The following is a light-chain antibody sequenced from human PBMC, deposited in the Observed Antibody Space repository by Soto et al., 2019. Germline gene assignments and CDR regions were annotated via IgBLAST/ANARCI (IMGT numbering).Light chain of an antibody. J-gene: IGKJ1*01. CDR2: ATS. CDR3: QQGYTSRWT. Sequence: DIQMTQSPSSLSASVGDRVTITCRAGQDIRSYLNWYQQKPGKAPQVLIYATSFLQIGVPSRFSASGSGTDFSLVITDLQLGDSATYYCQQGYTSRWTSGQGTKVEI. V-gene: IGKV1-39*01. CDR1: QDIRSY.